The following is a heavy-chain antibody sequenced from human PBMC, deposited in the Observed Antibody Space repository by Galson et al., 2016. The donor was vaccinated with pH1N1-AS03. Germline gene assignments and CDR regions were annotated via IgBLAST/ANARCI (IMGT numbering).Heavy chain of an antibody. CDR3: AVWGYISGTHGLDV. D-gene: IGHD5-12*01. CDR1: GYTFNLYG. J-gene: IGHJ6*04. CDR2: ISAYSGDT. Sequence: SVKVSCKASGYTFNLYGTSWVRQAPGQGLEWLGWISAYSGDTHYAQNFQGRVSMTTDTSTSTAYLELRSLGSDDTAVYYCAVWGYISGTHGLDVWGKGTTVTVSS. V-gene: IGHV1-18*01.